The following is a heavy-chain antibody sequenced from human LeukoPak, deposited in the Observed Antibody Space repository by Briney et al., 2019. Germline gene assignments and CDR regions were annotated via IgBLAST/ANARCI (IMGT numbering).Heavy chain of an antibody. CDR2: IYYSGST. J-gene: IGHJ5*02. V-gene: IGHV4-39*07. Sequence: SETLSLTCTVSGGSISSSSYYWGWIRQPPGKGLEWIGSIYYSGSTYYNPSLKSRVTISVDTSKNQLSLKLSFVTAADTAVYYCARESNYYGSGTGWFDPWGQGTLVTVSS. CDR3: ARESNYYGSGTGWFDP. D-gene: IGHD3-10*01. CDR1: GGSISSSSYY.